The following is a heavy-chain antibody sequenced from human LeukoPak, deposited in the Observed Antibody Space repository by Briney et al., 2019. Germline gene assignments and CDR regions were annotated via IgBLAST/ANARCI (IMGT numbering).Heavy chain of an antibody. CDR2: IYPGDSDT. CDR3: ARPYGGNGPYWYFDL. J-gene: IGHJ2*01. D-gene: IGHD4-23*01. Sequence: GESLKISCKGSGYSFTSYWIGWVRQMPGKGLEWMGIIYPGDSDTRYSPSFQGQVTISADKSISTAYLQWSSLKASDTAMYYCARPYGGNGPYWYFDLWGRGTLVTVPS. CDR1: GYSFTSYW. V-gene: IGHV5-51*01.